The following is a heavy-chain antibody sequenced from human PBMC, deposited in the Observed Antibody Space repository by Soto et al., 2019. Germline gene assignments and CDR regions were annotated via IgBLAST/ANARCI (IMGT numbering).Heavy chain of an antibody. CDR1: GDSIRSYY. CDR3: ARAYGGFDNGLDV. D-gene: IGHD5-12*01. V-gene: IGHV4-59*01. J-gene: IGHJ6*02. CDR2: IYYSGST. Sequence: LTCTVSGDSIRSYYWTWIRQPPGKGLELIGYIYYSGSTRYNPSLKSRVTISVDMSKNQFSLKLSSVIAADTAVYYCARAYGGFDNGLDVWGQGTAVTVSS.